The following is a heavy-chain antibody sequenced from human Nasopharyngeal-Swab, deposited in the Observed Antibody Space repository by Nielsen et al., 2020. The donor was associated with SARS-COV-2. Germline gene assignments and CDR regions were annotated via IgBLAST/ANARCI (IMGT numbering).Heavy chain of an antibody. J-gene: IGHJ4*02. Sequence: GESLQISCSASGFTFSSYAMHWVRQAPGKGLEYVSAISSNGGSTYYADSVKGRFTISRDNSKNTLYLQMSSLRAEDTAVYYCARGRIGCGGDCPDAEIDYWGQGTLVTVSS. CDR1: GFTFSSYA. CDR2: ISSNGGST. CDR3: ARGRIGCGGDCPDAEIDY. D-gene: IGHD2-21*02. V-gene: IGHV3-64D*09.